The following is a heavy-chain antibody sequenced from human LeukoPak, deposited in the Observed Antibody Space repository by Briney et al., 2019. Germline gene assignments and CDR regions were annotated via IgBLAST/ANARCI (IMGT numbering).Heavy chain of an antibody. D-gene: IGHD1-1*01. V-gene: IGHV3-23*01. CDR3: AKVVGMATTIGALDY. CDR2: ISGSGGNT. CDR1: GFTFSSYA. J-gene: IGHJ4*02. Sequence: GGSLRLSCAASGFTFSSYAMSWVRQAPGKGLEWVSAISGSGGNTYYADSVKGRFTISRDNSKNTLYLQMNSLRAEDTAVYYCAKVVGMATTIGALDYWGQGTLVTVSS.